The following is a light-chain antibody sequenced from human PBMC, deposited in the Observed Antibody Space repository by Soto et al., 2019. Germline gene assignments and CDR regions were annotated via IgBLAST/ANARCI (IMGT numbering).Light chain of an antibody. J-gene: IGLJ1*01. Sequence: QSALTQPASVSGSPGQSITISCTGTSSDVGSYNVVSWYQQHPGKAPKLMIYEGSKRPSGISNRFSGSKSGNTASLTISGLQAEDEAEYYCCSYADSSRIYVFGSGTKVTVL. CDR3: CSYADSSRIYV. CDR2: EGS. CDR1: SSDVGSYNV. V-gene: IGLV2-23*01.